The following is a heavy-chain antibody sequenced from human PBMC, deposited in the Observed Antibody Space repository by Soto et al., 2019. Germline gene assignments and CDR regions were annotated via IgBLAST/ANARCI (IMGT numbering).Heavy chain of an antibody. CDR3: ARDEGVLRS. J-gene: IGHJ5*02. Sequence: QVQRVQSGPEVKKPGASVKVSCKTSGYTFTNYGMAWVRQAPRQGLEWMGWISGYDGHTNYAQKFQGRVTMTTDTSTKTAYMEMRSLRPDDAAVYYCARDEGVLRSWGQGTQVAVSS. CDR1: GYTFTNYG. V-gene: IGHV1-18*01. D-gene: IGHD3-9*01. CDR2: ISGYDGHT.